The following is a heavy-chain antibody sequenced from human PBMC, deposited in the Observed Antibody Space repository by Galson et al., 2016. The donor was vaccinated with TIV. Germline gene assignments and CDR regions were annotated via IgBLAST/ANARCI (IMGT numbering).Heavy chain of an antibody. Sequence: VKVSCKVSGYTFTDYYMHWVQQAPGKGLEWMGLVDPEDGETMYAEKFQGRVTITADTSTDTAYMELSSLRSEDTAVYYCATGVGAAKYYYSYYMDVWGKGTTVTVSS. CDR1: GYTFTDYY. CDR2: VDPEDGET. V-gene: IGHV1-69-2*01. J-gene: IGHJ6*03. D-gene: IGHD1-26*01. CDR3: ATGVGAAKYYYSYYMDV.